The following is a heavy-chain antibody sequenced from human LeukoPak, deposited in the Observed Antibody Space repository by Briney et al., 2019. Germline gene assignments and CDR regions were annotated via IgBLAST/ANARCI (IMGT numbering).Heavy chain of an antibody. Sequence: SETLSLTCTVSGYSISSGYYWGWIRQPPGKGLEWIGEINHTGNTNYNPSLKSRITISVDTSKDQFTLKLSSVTAADTAVYYCARHGLVAARHAFDIWGQGTMVTVSS. CDR2: INHTGNT. CDR1: GYSISSGYY. D-gene: IGHD6-6*01. CDR3: ARHGLVAARHAFDI. V-gene: IGHV4-38-2*02. J-gene: IGHJ3*02.